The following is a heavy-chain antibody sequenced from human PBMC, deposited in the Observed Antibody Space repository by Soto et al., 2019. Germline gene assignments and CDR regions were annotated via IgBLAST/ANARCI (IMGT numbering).Heavy chain of an antibody. CDR2: INHSGST. CDR3: ARVLAIFGVVIMGDRGAFAI. Sequence: SSETLSLTCGVYGGSFSGYYWSWIRQPPGKGLEWIGEINHSGSTNYNPSLKSRVTISVDTSKNQFSLKLSSVTAADTAVYYCARVLAIFGVVIMGDRGAFAIWGQGTMVTVSS. V-gene: IGHV4-34*01. CDR1: GGSFSGYY. D-gene: IGHD3-3*01. J-gene: IGHJ3*02.